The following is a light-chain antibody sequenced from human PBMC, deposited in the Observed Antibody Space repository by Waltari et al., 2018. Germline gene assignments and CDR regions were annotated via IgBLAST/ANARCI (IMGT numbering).Light chain of an antibody. CDR1: QSPLDSDVYTH. J-gene: IGKJ3*01. CDR3: MQTLQTPFT. Sequence: DILMTQTPPSLPVTPGEPASISCRPSQSPLDSDVYTHSHSSLHKPRQSPQLMIYLGSNRASGVPDRFSGSGSGTDLRLRIGRVEAEDVGVYYYMQTLQTPFTFGPGTKLDIK. CDR2: LGS. V-gene: IGKV2-28*01.